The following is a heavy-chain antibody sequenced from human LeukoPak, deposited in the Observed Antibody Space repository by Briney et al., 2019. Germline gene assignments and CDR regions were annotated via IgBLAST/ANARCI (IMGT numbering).Heavy chain of an antibody. Sequence: PSETLSLTCTVSGGSISSYYWSWIRQPPGKGLEWIGYIYYSGSTNYNPSLKSRVTISVDTSKNQFSLKLSSVTAADTAVYYCARAPYSSRWYYFDYWGQGTLVTVSS. CDR2: IYYSGST. CDR1: GGSISSYY. J-gene: IGHJ4*02. V-gene: IGHV4-59*01. CDR3: ARAPYSSRWYYFDY. D-gene: IGHD6-13*01.